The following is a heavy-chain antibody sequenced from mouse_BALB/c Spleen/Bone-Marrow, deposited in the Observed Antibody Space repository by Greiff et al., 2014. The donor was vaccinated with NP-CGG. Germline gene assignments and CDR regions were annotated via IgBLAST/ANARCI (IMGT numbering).Heavy chain of an antibody. V-gene: IGHV1-7*01. CDR3: ARKGYGNYHHYAMDY. J-gene: IGHJ4*01. CDR1: GYTFTNYW. D-gene: IGHD2-1*01. CDR2: INPSTGYT. Sequence: QVQLQQSGAELAKPGASVKMSCKASGYTFTNYWMHWIKQRPGQGLEWIGYINPSTGYTEYNQKFKDKATLTADKSSSTAYMQLSSLTSEDSAVYYCARKGYGNYHHYAMDYWGQGTSVTVSS.